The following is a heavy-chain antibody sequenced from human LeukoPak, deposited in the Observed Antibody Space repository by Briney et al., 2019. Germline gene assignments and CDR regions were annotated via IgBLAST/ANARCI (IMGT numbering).Heavy chain of an antibody. Sequence: SETLSLTCTASGGSISLYYWSWIRQPPGKGLEWIGYFYDTRSPKYNPSLERRVTISVEMSRNQFSLNLTSVTAADTAVYYCARGRGSLTYWGQGTLATVSS. J-gene: IGHJ4*02. CDR1: GGSISLYY. CDR2: FYDTRSP. CDR3: ARGRGSLTY. V-gene: IGHV4-59*01. D-gene: IGHD3-10*01.